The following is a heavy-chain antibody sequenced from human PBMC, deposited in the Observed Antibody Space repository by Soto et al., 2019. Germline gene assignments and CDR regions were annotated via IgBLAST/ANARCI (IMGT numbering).Heavy chain of an antibody. CDR2: ISAYNGNT. Sequence: GASVKVSCKASGYTFTSYGISWVRQAPGQGLEWMGWISAYNGNTNYAQKLQGRVTMTTDTSTSTAYMELRSLRSDDTAVYYCARDPGYCSSTSCYPDWFDPWGQGTLVTAPQ. D-gene: IGHD2-2*01. CDR1: GYTFTSYG. J-gene: IGHJ5*02. CDR3: ARDPGYCSSTSCYPDWFDP. V-gene: IGHV1-18*04.